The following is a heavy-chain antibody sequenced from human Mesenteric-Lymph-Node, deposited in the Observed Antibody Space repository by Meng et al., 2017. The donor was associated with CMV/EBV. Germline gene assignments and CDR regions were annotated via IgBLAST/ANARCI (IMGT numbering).Heavy chain of an antibody. CDR1: GFTFSSYW. D-gene: IGHD5-24*01. J-gene: IGHJ4*02. Sequence: GESLKISCAASGFTFSSYWMSWVRQAPGKGLEWVANIKQDGSEKYYVDSVKGRFTISRDNAKNSLYLQMNSLRAEDTAVYYCARLEYGRDGYNNYWGQGTLVTVSS. CDR3: ARLEYGRDGYNNY. CDR2: IKQDGSEK. V-gene: IGHV3-7*01.